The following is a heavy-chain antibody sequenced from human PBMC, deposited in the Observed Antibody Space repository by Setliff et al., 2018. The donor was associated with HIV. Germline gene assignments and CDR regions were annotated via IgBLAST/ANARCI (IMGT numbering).Heavy chain of an antibody. CDR1: GYTFTNSY. V-gene: IGHV1-46*01. CDR2: INPSGGST. D-gene: IGHD3-22*01. Sequence: GASVKVSCKASGYTFTNSYIHWVRQAPGQGLEWMGEINPSGGSTTYAEKFQGRATLTRDTSTSTVYMELTSLRSEDTAMYYCARDKKGNYDSSGYFYSDAFDIWGQGTMVTVSS. J-gene: IGHJ3*02. CDR3: ARDKKGNYDSSGYFYSDAFDI.